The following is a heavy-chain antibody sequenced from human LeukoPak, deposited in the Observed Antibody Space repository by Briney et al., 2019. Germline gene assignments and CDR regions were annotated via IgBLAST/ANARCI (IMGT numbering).Heavy chain of an antibody. CDR3: ARAQAEYMTTVDWFEP. Sequence: PSETLSLTCAVYGGSFSGYYWSWIRQPPGKGLEWIGEINHSGSTNYNPSLKSRVAISVDTSKNQFSLKLNSVTAADTAVYYCARAQAEYMTTVDWFEPWGQGTLVTVSS. J-gene: IGHJ5*02. V-gene: IGHV4-34*01. D-gene: IGHD4-23*01. CDR1: GGSFSGYY. CDR2: INHSGST.